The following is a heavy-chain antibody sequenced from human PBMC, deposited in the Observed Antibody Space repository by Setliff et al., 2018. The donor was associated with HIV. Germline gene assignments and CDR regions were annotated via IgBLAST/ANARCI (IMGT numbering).Heavy chain of an antibody. V-gene: IGHV4-39*01. D-gene: IGHD3-3*01. CDR2: IYYSGST. J-gene: IGHJ6*03. CDR1: GGSIWNYY. Sequence: SETLSLTCTVSGGSIWNYYWSWIRQPPGKGLEWIGTIYYSGSTYYNPSLKSRVTISTDTSKNQFSLKLSSVTAADTAVYYCARCYYNFWSGYPLDYMDVWGKGTTVTVSS. CDR3: ARCYYNFWSGYPLDYMDV.